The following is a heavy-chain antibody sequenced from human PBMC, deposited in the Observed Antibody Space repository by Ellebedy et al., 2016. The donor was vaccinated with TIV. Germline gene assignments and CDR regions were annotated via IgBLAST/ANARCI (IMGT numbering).Heavy chain of an antibody. D-gene: IGHD6-19*01. J-gene: IGHJ5*02. Sequence: AASVKVSCKASGGTFTSDAISWVRQAPGQGLEWMGKVIPILGISVYALKFQGRVTITVDKSTAVVHMDVASLTSEDTATYYCARIPGAVVAGGRSVRFDTWGQGTLVIVSS. V-gene: IGHV1-69*04. CDR1: GGTFTSDA. CDR3: ARIPGAVVAGGRSVRFDT. CDR2: VIPILGIS.